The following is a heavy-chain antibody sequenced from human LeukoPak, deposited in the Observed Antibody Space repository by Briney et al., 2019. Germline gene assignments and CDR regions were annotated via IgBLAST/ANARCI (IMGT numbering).Heavy chain of an antibody. V-gene: IGHV4-61*01. Sequence: SETLSLTCTVSGGSVSSGSYYWSWIRQPPGKGLEWIGYIYYSGSTNYNPSLKSRVTISVDTSKNQFSLKLSSVTAADTAVYYCARRSGYSPNWFDPWGQGTLVTVSS. J-gene: IGHJ5*02. D-gene: IGHD3-3*01. CDR1: GGSVSSGSYY. CDR3: ARRSGYSPNWFDP. CDR2: IYYSGST.